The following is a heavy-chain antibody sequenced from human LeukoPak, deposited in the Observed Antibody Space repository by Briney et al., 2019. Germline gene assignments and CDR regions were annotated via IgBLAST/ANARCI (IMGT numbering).Heavy chain of an antibody. CDR2: IYTSGRT. CDR3: ARDLAAAGTDWFGP. D-gene: IGHD6-13*01. Sequence: SETLSLTCTVSGGSISSYYWSWIRQPAGKGLEWIGRIYTSGRTNYNPSLKSRVTMSVDTSKNQFSLKLSSVTAADTAVYYCARDLAAAGTDWFGPWGQGTLVTVSS. CDR1: GGSISSYY. J-gene: IGHJ5*02. V-gene: IGHV4-4*07.